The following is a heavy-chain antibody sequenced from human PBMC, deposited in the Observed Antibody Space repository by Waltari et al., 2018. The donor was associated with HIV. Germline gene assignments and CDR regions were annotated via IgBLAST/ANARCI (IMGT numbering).Heavy chain of an antibody. J-gene: IGHJ4*02. CDR2: INPEGTIT. D-gene: IGHD6-19*01. CDR3: ARGWYIDY. Sequence: EVLLVESGGGSVQPGGSLTLSCAAPGLTFSSHWMQWVRQVPGKGLVWVSRINPEGTITTYADSGKGRFTVSRDNAKNTLYLQRNSLRVEDTALYYCARGWYIDYWGQGTLVTVSS. V-gene: IGHV3-74*03. CDR1: GLTFSSHW.